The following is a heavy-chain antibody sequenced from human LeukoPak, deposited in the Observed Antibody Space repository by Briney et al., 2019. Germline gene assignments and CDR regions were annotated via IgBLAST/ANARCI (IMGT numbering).Heavy chain of an antibody. CDR1: GFTFTSYT. J-gene: IGHJ4*02. Sequence: GGSLRLSCAASGFTFTSYTMNWVRQAPGKGLEWISHISGSGNFIYYADSVEGRFSISRDNAKNSLYLQMNSLRVEDTAVYYCAKDRGYSYGYLDYWGQGTLVTVSS. D-gene: IGHD5-18*01. V-gene: IGHV3-48*01. CDR2: ISGSGNFI. CDR3: AKDRGYSYGYLDY.